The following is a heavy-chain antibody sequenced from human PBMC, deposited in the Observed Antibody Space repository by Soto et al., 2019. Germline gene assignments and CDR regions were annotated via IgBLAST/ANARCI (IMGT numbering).Heavy chain of an antibody. V-gene: IGHV3-33*01. CDR3: ARDLMEGISSSWYYFDY. CDR1: GFTFSSYG. CDR2: IWYDGSNK. J-gene: IGHJ4*02. Sequence: GGSLRLSCAASGFTFSSYGMHWVRQAPGKGLEWVAVIWYDGSNKYYADSVKGRFTISRDNSKNTLYLQMNSLRAEDTAVYYCARDLMEGISSSWYYFDYWGQGTLVTVS. D-gene: IGHD6-13*01.